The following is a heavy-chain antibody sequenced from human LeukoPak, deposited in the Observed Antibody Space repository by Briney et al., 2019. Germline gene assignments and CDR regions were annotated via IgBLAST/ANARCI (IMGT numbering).Heavy chain of an antibody. Sequence: PGGSLRLSCGASGFTFKNAWMNWVRQAPGKGLEWVGRIKDKEDGETRDYAASVQGRFIISRDDSKNTVYLQMNRLRIEDTGIYYCSTDGDGYIEFDHWGQGILVSVSA. CDR2: IKDKEDGETR. J-gene: IGHJ4*02. V-gene: IGHV3-15*01. CDR1: GFTFKNAW. CDR3: STDGDGYIEFDH. D-gene: IGHD5-24*01.